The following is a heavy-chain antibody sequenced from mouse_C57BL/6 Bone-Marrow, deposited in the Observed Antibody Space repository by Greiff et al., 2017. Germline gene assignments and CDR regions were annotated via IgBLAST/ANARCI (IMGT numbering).Heavy chain of an antibody. V-gene: IGHV1-85*01. J-gene: IGHJ1*03. D-gene: IGHD1-1*01. CDR2: IYPRDGST. Sequence: QVQLQQSGPELVKPGASVKLSCKASGYTFTSYDINWVKQRPGQGLEWIGWIYPRDGSTKYNEKFKGKATLTVDTSSSTAYMELHSLTSDGSSVYFCARLGFDGRSGDGYFDVWGTGTTVTVSS. CDR1: GYTFTSYD. CDR3: ARLGFDGRSGDGYFDV.